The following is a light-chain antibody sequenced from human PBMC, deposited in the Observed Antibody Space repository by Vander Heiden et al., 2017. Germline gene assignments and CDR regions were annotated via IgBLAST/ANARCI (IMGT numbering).Light chain of an antibody. V-gene: IGKV4-1*01. CDR1: QSVLYSSNNKNY. Sequence: DIVMTQSPDSLAVSLGERATINCKSSQSVLYSSNNKNYLAWYQQKPGQPPKLLIYWASTRESGVPDRFSGSGSGTDFTLTISSLQAEDVAVYYWQQDYSTHSFGHGTKVDIK. J-gene: IGKJ3*01. CDR3: QQDYSTHS. CDR2: WAS.